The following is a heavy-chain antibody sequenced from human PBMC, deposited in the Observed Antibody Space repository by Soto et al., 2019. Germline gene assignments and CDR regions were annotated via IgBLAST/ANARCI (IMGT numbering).Heavy chain of an antibody. Sequence: GSLRLSCAASGFTFSSYAMSWVRQAPGKGLEWVSAISGSGGSTYYADSVKGRFTISRDNSKNTLYLQMNSLTVDDTAIYYCVRGGGGGLFDPWGQGSMVTVSS. CDR3: VRGGGGGLFDP. J-gene: IGHJ5*02. CDR2: ISGSGGST. V-gene: IGHV3-23*01. CDR1: GFTFSSYA. D-gene: IGHD2-15*01.